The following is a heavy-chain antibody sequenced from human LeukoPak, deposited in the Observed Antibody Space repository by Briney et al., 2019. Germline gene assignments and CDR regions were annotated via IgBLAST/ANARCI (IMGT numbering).Heavy chain of an antibody. Sequence: PSETLSLTCTVSGGSISSYYWSWIRQSAGKGLEWIGRIYTSGSTNYNPSLKSRVTMSVDTSKNQFSLKLSSVTAADTAVYYCARDIPYCSGGSCYYYMDVWGKGTTVTVSS. CDR1: GGSISSYY. V-gene: IGHV4-4*07. CDR3: ARDIPYCSGGSCYYYMDV. D-gene: IGHD2-15*01. CDR2: IYTSGST. J-gene: IGHJ6*03.